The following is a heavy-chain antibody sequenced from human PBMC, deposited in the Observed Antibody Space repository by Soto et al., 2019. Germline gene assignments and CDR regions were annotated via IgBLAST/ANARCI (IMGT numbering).Heavy chain of an antibody. CDR3: ARDLSQTPRRYYNYYCMDV. V-gene: IGHV3-7*01. D-gene: IGHD2-15*01. Sequence: EVQLVESGGGLVQPGGSLRLSCAASGFTFSNYLMSWARQAPGKGLEWVANINQDGSGKYYVDSVKGRFTVSRDNADNSLYLQMHGLRAEDTAVYYCARDLSQTPRRYYNYYCMDVWGKGTTVTVSS. J-gene: IGHJ6*03. CDR2: INQDGSGK. CDR1: GFTFSNYL.